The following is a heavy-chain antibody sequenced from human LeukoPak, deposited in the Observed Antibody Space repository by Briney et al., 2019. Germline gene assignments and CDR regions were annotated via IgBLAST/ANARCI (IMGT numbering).Heavy chain of an antibody. J-gene: IGHJ4*02. V-gene: IGHV6-1*01. D-gene: IGHD2-2*01. CDR2: TYYRSQWYN. CDR3: ARDLYCSNFACSFDS. Sequence: SQTLSLTCAISGDSVSSDSVAWNWIRQSPSRGLEWLGRTYYRSQWYNEYALSLRSRITINADTSKNQFSLHLDSVTPEDTAMYYCARDLYCSNFACSFDSWGQGTLVTVSS. CDR1: GDSVSSDSVA.